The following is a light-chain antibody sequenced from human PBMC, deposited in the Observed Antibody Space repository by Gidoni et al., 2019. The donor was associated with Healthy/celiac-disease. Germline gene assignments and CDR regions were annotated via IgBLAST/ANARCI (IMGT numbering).Light chain of an antibody. CDR3: QQYASSPIT. CDR2: GAS. J-gene: IGKJ4*01. V-gene: IGKV3-20*01. Sequence: EIVLTQSPGTLSLSPGERATFSCRASQSVGRDFLAWFQQKPGQAPRLLIRGASSRATGIPDRFSGSGSGTDFSLTISRVDPEDFAVYYCQQYASSPITFGGGTKVDVK. CDR1: QSVGRDF.